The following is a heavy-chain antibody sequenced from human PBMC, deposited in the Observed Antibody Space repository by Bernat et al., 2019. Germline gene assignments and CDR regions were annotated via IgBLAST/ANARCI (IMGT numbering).Heavy chain of an antibody. CDR3: TRTRKGGRPWAFDI. V-gene: IGHV3-49*03. J-gene: IGHJ3*02. Sequence: EVQLVESGGGLVQPGRSLRLSCTASGFTFGDYAMSWFRQAPGKGLEWVGFIRSKAYGGTTEYAASVKGRFTISRDDSKSIAYLQMNSLKTEDTAVYYCTRTRKGGRPWAFDIWGQGTMVTVSS. CDR1: GFTFGDYA. D-gene: IGHD3-16*01. CDR2: IRSKAYGGTT.